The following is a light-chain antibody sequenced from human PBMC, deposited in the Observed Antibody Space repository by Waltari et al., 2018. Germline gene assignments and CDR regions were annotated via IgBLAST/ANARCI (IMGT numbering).Light chain of an antibody. J-gene: IGLJ1*01. CDR3: HVWHPHVDPGV. CDR1: NIGTSS. CDR2: YDR. Sequence: SYVVTQPPSVSVAPGETATITCGGDNIGTSSVHWYQQKAGQAPVLFIFYDRDRPSGIPDRFSGSNSGNTATLTISRVEAGDEARYYCHVWHPHVDPGVFGTGTEVTVL. V-gene: IGLV3-21*04.